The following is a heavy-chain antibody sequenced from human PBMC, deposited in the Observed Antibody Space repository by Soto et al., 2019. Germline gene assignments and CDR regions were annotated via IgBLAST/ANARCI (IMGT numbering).Heavy chain of an antibody. D-gene: IGHD4-17*01. Sequence: PSETLSLTCNVSGGSISSSSYYWGWIRQPPGKGLEWIGSVYYTGTTYYNPSLKSRVTISVDTSKNHFSLKVTSLTAADTSVYYCPRMTPDYFISTYNCFGTWGQGIQVTVSS. J-gene: IGHJ5*02. CDR3: PRMTPDYFISTYNCFGT. CDR1: GGSISSSSYY. V-gene: IGHV4-39*02. CDR2: VYYTGTT.